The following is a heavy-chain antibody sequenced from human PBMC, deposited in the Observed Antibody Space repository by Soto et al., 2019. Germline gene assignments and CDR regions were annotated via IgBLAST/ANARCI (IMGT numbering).Heavy chain of an antibody. CDR1: EFIFSAYA. J-gene: IGHJ3*02. V-gene: IGHV3-23*01. Sequence: EVQVLESGGGLVQPGGSLRLSCAASEFIFSAYAMTWVRQAPGEGLEWVSSISGSGGGTSYADSVKGRFTISRDNSKNTLYLRMNSLRVEDTAVYYCMKDPTCDYIGAFDRWGQGIMVTVSS. CDR2: ISGSGGGT. D-gene: IGHD4-17*01. CDR3: MKDPTCDYIGAFDR.